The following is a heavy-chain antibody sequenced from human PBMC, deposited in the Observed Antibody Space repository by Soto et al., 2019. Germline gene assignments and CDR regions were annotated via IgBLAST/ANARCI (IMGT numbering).Heavy chain of an antibody. D-gene: IGHD3-22*01. Sequence: GGSLRLSCAASGFTFSSYAMHWVRQAPGKGLEWVAVISYDGSNKYYAESVKGRFTISRDNSKNTLYLQMNSLRAEDTAVYYCARDPEWLLLHFDYWGQGTLVTVSS. V-gene: IGHV3-30*04. CDR1: GFTFSSYA. CDR2: ISYDGSNK. J-gene: IGHJ4*02. CDR3: ARDPEWLLLHFDY.